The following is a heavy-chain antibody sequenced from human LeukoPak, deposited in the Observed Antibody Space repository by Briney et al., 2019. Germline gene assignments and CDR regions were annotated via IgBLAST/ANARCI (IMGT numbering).Heavy chain of an antibody. D-gene: IGHD2-2*01. Sequence: ASVKVSCKASGYTFTGYYMHWVRQAPGQGLEWMGWINPNSGGTNYAQKFQGRVTMTRDTSISTAYMELSRLRSDDTAMYYCARASYSGGSDCSSTSCSENYYYYMDVWGKGTTVTVSS. CDR2: INPNSGGT. V-gene: IGHV1-2*02. CDR3: ARASYSGGSDCSSTSCSENYYYYMDV. J-gene: IGHJ6*03. CDR1: GYTFTGYY.